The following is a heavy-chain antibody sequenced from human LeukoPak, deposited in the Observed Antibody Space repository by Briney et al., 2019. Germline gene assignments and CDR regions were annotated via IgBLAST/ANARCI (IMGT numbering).Heavy chain of an antibody. J-gene: IGHJ4*02. D-gene: IGHD6-19*01. CDR2: ISAYNGNT. Sequence: GASVKVSCKASGYTFTSYGISWVRQAPGQGLEWMGWISAYNGNTNYAQKLQGRVTMTTDTSTSTAYVELRSLRSDDTAVYYCARDRIAVAGNFDYWGQGTLVTVSS. CDR3: ARDRIAVAGNFDY. CDR1: GYTFTSYG. V-gene: IGHV1-18*01.